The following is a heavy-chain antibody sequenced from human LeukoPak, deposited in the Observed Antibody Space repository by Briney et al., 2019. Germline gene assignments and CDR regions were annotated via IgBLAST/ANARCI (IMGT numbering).Heavy chain of an antibody. J-gene: IGHJ4*02. CDR1: GGSIDSRSYY. D-gene: IGHD2-15*01. CDR2: IYHSGST. V-gene: IGHV4-39*01. Sequence: PSETLSLTCTVSGGSIDSRSYYWDWIRQAPGKGLEWIGTIYHSGSTEYNPSSKSRVAIFVDTSRNQSSLILHSVAAVDTAVYYCARRSEFDNTHYHYFDYWGQGALVTVSS. CDR3: ARRSEFDNTHYHYFDY.